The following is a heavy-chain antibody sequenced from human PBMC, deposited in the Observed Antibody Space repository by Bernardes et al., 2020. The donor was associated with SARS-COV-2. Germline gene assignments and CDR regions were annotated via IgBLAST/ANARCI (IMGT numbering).Heavy chain of an antibody. CDR1: GFTFSSYS. CDR3: ARGRDYDYVWGSYRYTGNYYGMDV. V-gene: IGHV3-48*01. Sequence: GGSLRLSCAASGFTFSSYSMNWVRQAPGKGLEWVSSISSSSSTIYYADSVKGRFTISRDNAKNSLYLQMNSLRAEDTAVYYCARGRDYDYVWGSYRYTGNYYGMDVWGQGTTVTVSS. D-gene: IGHD3-16*02. CDR2: ISSSSSTI. J-gene: IGHJ6*02.